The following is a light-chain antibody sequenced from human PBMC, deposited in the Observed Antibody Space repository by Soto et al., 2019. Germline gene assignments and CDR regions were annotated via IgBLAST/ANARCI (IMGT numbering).Light chain of an antibody. Sequence: QSALTQPASVSGSPGQSITISCTGTSSDVGAYNYVSWYQQHPGKAPKLIIYEVSNRPSGVSNRFSGSKSVNTASLTISGLQAEDESDYYCSSYTSSSTPHVFGTGTKLTVL. CDR2: EVS. J-gene: IGLJ1*01. CDR3: SSYTSSSTPHV. V-gene: IGLV2-14*01. CDR1: SSDVGAYNY.